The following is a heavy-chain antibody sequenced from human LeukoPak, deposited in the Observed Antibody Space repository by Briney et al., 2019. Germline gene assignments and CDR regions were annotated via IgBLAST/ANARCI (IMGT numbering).Heavy chain of an antibody. V-gene: IGHV1-46*01. CDR2: INPSGGST. CDR1: GYTFTSYY. J-gene: IGHJ4*02. Sequence: EASVKVSCKASGYTFTSYYMHWVRQAPGQGLEWMGIINPSGGSTSYAQKFQGRVTMARDMSTSTVYMELSSLRSEDTAVYYCARPKLSSSWYSYYFDYWGQGTLVTVSS. D-gene: IGHD6-13*01. CDR3: ARPKLSSSWYSYYFDY.